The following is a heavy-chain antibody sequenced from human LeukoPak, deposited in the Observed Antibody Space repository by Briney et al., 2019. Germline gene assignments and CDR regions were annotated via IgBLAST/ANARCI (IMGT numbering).Heavy chain of an antibody. J-gene: IGHJ4*02. CDR2: VIPIFGTA. D-gene: IGHD3-16*01. CDR1: GGTFSSYA. Sequence: ASVKVSCKASGGTFSSYAISWVRQAPGQGLEWMGGVIPIFGTANYAQKFQGRVTITADKSTSTAYIELSSLRSEDTAVYYCARDRGSIGFDYWGQGTLVTVSS. V-gene: IGHV1-69*06. CDR3: ARDRGSIGFDY.